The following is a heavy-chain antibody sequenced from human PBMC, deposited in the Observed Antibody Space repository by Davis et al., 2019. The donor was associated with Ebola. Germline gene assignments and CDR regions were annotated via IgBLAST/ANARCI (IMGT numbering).Heavy chain of an antibody. CDR1: GGSISSSNW. CDR2: IYHSGST. J-gene: IGHJ4*02. D-gene: IGHD2-2*02. CDR3: ARVGCSSTSCYTQAPFDY. Sequence: PGGSLRLSCAVSGGSISSSNWWSWVRQPPGKGLEWIGEIYHSGSTNYNPSLKSRVTISVDKSKNQFSLKLSSVTAADTAVYYCARVGCSSTSCYTQAPFDYWGQGTLVTVSS. V-gene: IGHV4-4*02.